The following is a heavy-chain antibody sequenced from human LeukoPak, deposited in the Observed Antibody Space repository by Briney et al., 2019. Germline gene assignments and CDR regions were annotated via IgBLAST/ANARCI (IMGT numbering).Heavy chain of an antibody. D-gene: IGHD3-22*01. CDR3: ARSTYYYDSSGYSDAFDI. J-gene: IGHJ3*02. CDR2: IYYSGST. CDR1: GGSVSSGSYY. V-gene: IGHV4-61*01. Sequence: PSQTLSLTCTVSGGSVSSGSYYWSWIRQPPGKGLEWIGYIYYSGSTNYNPSLKSRVTISVDTSKNQFSLKLSSVTAADTAVYYCARSTYYYDSSGYSDAFDIWGQGTMVTVSS.